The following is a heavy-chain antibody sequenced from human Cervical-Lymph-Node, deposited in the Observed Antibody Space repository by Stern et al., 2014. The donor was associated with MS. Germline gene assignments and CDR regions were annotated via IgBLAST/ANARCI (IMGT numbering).Heavy chain of an antibody. Sequence: QISLKESGPTLVKPTQTLTLTCTFSGFSLSTSGGGVGWIRPPPGKALEWLALIYWDDDKRYSPSLKSRLTITKDASKNQVVLTMTNMDPVDTATDYCAHSVAYYGSGSYNYYYFDYWGQGTLFTVSS. J-gene: IGHJ4*02. V-gene: IGHV2-5*02. D-gene: IGHD3-10*01. CDR2: IYWDDDK. CDR3: AHSVAYYGSGSYNYYYFDY. CDR1: GFSLSTSGGG.